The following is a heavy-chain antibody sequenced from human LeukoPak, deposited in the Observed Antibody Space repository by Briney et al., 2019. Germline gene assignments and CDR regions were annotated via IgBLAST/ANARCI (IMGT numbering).Heavy chain of an antibody. CDR1: GYTFTSYY. CDR3: ARARSVLRYFDWFPY. Sequence: GASVKVSCKASGYTFTSYYMHWVRQAPGQGLEWMGIINPSSGSTSYAQKFQGRVTMTRDTSTTTVYMELSSLRSEDTAVYYCARARSVLRYFDWFPYWGQGTLVTVSS. D-gene: IGHD3-9*01. CDR2: INPSSGST. V-gene: IGHV1-46*01. J-gene: IGHJ4*02.